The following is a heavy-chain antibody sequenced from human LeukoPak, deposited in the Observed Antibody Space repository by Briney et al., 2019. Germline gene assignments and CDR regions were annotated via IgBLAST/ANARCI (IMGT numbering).Heavy chain of an antibody. J-gene: IGHJ4*02. CDR2: IYYSGST. CDR3: ARDKRHSYGRYFEH. CDR1: GGSISSYY. V-gene: IGHV4-59*01. Sequence: PSETLSLTCTVSGGSISSYYWSWIRQPPGKGLEWIGYIYYSGSTNYNPSLKSRVTMVVDMSTNQVVLNLRSVTAADTAVYYCARDKRHSYGRYFEHWGQGLLVTVSS. D-gene: IGHD5-18*01.